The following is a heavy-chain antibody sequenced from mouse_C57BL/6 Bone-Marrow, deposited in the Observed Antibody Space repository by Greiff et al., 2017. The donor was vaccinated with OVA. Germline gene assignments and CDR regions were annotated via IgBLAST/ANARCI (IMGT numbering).Heavy chain of an antibody. J-gene: IGHJ2*01. CDR3: ASLHYGSSL. CDR1: GFSLTSYG. Sequence: QVQLKQSGPGLVQPSQSLSITCTVSGFSLTSYGVHWVRQSPGKGLEWLGVIWSGGSTDYNAAFISRLSISKDNSKSQVFFKMNSLQADDTAIYYCASLHYGSSLWGQGTTRTVSS. D-gene: IGHD1-1*01. CDR2: IWSGGST. V-gene: IGHV2-2*01.